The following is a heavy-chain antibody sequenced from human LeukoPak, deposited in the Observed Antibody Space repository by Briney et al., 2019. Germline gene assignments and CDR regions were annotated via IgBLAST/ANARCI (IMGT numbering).Heavy chain of an antibody. V-gene: IGHV4-59*01. CDR2: IYYSGST. CDR1: GGFISSYY. J-gene: IGHJ6*02. Sequence: SETLSLTCTVSGGFISSYYWSWIRQPPGKGLEWIGDIYYSGSTNYNPSVKRRGTISVATSKNQFSLKLSSVTAADTAVYYCARAPYYDSSGYYSGFTSYYYYGMDVWGQGTTVTVSS. CDR3: ARAPYYDSSGYYSGFTSYYYYGMDV. D-gene: IGHD3-22*01.